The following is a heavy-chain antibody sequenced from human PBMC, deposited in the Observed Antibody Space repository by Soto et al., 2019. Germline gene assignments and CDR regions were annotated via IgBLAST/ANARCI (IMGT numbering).Heavy chain of an antibody. J-gene: IGHJ4*02. Sequence: LRLSCAASGFTFSSYAMCWVRQAPGKGLEWVSAISGSGGNTYYADSVKGRFTISRDNSKNTLYLQMNSRRAEDTALYYCAKVQEFCGYNCYTVDSWGQGALVTVSS. D-gene: IGHD2-21*02. CDR2: ISGSGGNT. V-gene: IGHV3-23*01. CDR1: GFTFSSYA. CDR3: AKVQEFCGYNCYTVDS.